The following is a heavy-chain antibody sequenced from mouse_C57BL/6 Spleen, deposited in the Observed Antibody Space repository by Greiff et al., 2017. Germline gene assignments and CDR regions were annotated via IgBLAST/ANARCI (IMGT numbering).Heavy chain of an antibody. Sequence: VQLQQSGAELVRPGASVTLSCKASGYTFTDYEMHWVKQTPVHGLEWIGAIDPETGGTAYNQKFKGKAILTADKSSSTAYMELRSLTSEDSAVYYCTRVTTVVAGDFDYWGQGTTLTVSS. V-gene: IGHV1-15*01. CDR3: TRVTTVVAGDFDY. CDR2: IDPETGGT. J-gene: IGHJ2*01. CDR1: GYTFTDYE. D-gene: IGHD1-1*01.